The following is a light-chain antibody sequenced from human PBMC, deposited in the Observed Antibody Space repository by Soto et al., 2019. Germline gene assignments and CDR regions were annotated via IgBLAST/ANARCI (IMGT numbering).Light chain of an antibody. CDR2: KIS. Sequence: VLMTQSPLSLPVTLGQPASISCSSTHSLVYADGNTYLQWFQQRPGQSPRRLIYKISSRDSGVPDRFSGSGSGTDFTLQISRVEAEDVGVYYCMQGTHWPLTFGQGTRLEIK. V-gene: IGKV2-30*01. CDR1: HSLVYADGNTY. J-gene: IGKJ5*01. CDR3: MQGTHWPLT.